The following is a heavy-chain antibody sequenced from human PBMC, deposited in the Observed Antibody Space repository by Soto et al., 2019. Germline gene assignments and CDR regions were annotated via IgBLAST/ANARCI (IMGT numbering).Heavy chain of an antibody. CDR2: ISGSGGST. J-gene: IGHJ5*02. CDR3: AKMIVRPYSSGWYDWFDP. D-gene: IGHD6-19*01. Sequence: HLGGSLRLSCAASGFTFSSYAMSWVRQAPGKGLEWVSAISGSGGSTYYADSVKGRFTISRDNSKNTLYLQMNSLRAEGTAVYYCAKMIVRPYSSGWYDWFDPWGQGTLVTVSS. CDR1: GFTFSSYA. V-gene: IGHV3-23*01.